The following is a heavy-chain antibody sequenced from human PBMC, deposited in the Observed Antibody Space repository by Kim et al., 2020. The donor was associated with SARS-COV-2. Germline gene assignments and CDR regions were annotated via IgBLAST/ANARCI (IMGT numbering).Heavy chain of an antibody. Sequence: SVKVSCKASGGTFSTYAISWVRQAPGQGLEWMGGIIPISGTGNNAQKFQGRVTITADESTSTAYMELSSLRSEDTAVYYCARDSLVTHQKNGDNITIDGMDVWGQGTTVTVSS. V-gene: IGHV1-69*13. D-gene: IGHD2-21*02. CDR2: IIPISGTG. CDR1: GGTFSTYA. CDR3: ARDSLVTHQKNGDNITIDGMDV. J-gene: IGHJ6*02.